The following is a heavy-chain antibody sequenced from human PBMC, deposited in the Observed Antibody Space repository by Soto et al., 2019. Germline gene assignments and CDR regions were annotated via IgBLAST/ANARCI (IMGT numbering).Heavy chain of an antibody. CDR2: IIPIFGTA. D-gene: IGHD3-3*01. Sequence: SVKVSCKASGGTSSSYAISWVRQAPGQGLEWMGGIIPIFGTANYAQKFQGRVTITADESTSTAYMELSSLRSEDTAVYYCARGDIWSGYPRSGDYYYGMDVWGQGTTVTVSS. CDR3: ARGDIWSGYPRSGDYYYGMDV. J-gene: IGHJ6*02. V-gene: IGHV1-69*13. CDR1: GGTSSSYA.